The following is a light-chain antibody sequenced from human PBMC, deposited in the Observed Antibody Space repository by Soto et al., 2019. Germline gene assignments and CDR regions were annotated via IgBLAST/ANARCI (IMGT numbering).Light chain of an antibody. Sequence: QSVLTQPASVSGSPGQSITISCTGTSSHVGTYNLVSWYQQYSGKAPKLMIYEVSKRPSGVSNRFSGSKSGNTASLTISGLQAEDEADYYCCSYAGTNTYVLGTGTQVTVL. CDR2: EVS. CDR3: CSYAGTNTYV. CDR1: SSHVGTYNL. V-gene: IGLV2-23*02. J-gene: IGLJ1*01.